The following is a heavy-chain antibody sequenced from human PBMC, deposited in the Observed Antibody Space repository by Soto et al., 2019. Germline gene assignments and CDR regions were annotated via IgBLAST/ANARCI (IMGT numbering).Heavy chain of an antibody. CDR1: GGSISSSNW. D-gene: IGHD6-13*01. Sequence: SETLSLTCAVSGGSISSSNWWSWVRQPPGKGLEWIGEIYHSGSTNYNPSLKSRVTISVDKSKNQFSLKLSSVTAADTAVYYCARHQSHSSSYVDYWGQGTLVTVSS. CDR3: ARHQSHSSSYVDY. CDR2: IYHSGST. J-gene: IGHJ4*02. V-gene: IGHV4-4*02.